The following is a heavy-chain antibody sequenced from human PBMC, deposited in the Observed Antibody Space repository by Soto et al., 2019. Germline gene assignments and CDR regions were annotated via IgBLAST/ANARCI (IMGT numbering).Heavy chain of an antibody. CDR3: AKTYYYGSSGYWPDY. J-gene: IGHJ4*02. V-gene: IGHV3-23*01. CDR2: ISGSGGST. CDR1: GFTFKESA. Sequence: LRLSCAASGFTFKESAMNWVRQAPGKGLEWVSTISGSGGSTHYADSVKGRFTISRDNSKKTVNMQMNSLRAEDTAVYYCAKTYYYGSSGYWPDYWGQGTLVTVSS. D-gene: IGHD3-22*01.